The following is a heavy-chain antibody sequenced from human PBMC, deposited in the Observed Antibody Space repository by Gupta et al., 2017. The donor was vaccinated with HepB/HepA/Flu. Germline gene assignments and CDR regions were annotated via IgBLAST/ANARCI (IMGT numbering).Heavy chain of an antibody. CDR1: GGSISSYY. V-gene: IGHV4-59*01. CDR3: ARSPDYSRFSY. D-gene: IGHD4-11*01. J-gene: IGHJ4*02. CDR2: IYYSGST. Sequence: QVQLQESGPGLVKPSETLSLTCTVSGGSISSYYWSWIRQPPGKGLEWIGYIYYSGSTNYNPSLKSRVTISVDTSKNQFSLKLSSVTAADTAVYYCARSPDYSRFSYWGQGTLVTVSS.